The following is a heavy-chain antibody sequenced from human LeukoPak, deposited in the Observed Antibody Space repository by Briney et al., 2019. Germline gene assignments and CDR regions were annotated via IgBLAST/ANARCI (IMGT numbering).Heavy chain of an antibody. CDR1: GFTFGDYA. CDR2: IRSKAYGGTT. J-gene: IGHJ4*02. V-gene: IGHV3-49*03. D-gene: IGHD2-15*01. Sequence: GRSLRLSCTASGFTFGDYAMSWFRQAPGKGLEWVGFIRSKAYGGTTEYAASVKGRFTISRDDSKSIAYLQMNSLKTEDTAVYYCTRDLVWDIVVVVAAHYWGQGTLVTVSS. CDR3: TRDLVWDIVVVVAAHY.